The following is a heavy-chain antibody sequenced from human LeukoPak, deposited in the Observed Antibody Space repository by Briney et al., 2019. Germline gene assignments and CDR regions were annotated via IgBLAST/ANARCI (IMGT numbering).Heavy chain of an antibody. V-gene: IGHV5-51*01. CDR3: ASTPSGYSSGWYD. Sequence: GESLKISCKGSGYSFTSYWIGWVRQMPGKGLEWMGIIYPGDSDTRYSPSFQGQVSISADKSISTAYLQWSSLKASDTAMYYCASTPSGYSSGWYDWGQGTLVTVSS. D-gene: IGHD6-19*01. CDR1: GYSFTSYW. J-gene: IGHJ4*02. CDR2: IYPGDSDT.